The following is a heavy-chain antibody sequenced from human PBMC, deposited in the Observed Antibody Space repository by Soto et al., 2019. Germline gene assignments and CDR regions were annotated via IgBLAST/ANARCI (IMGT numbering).Heavy chain of an antibody. J-gene: IGHJ5*02. CDR3: AKDLSPALRYFDWFFDP. Sequence: PGGSLRLSCAASGFTVSSNYMSWVRQAPGKGLEWVSVIYSGGSTYYADSVKGRFTISRDNSKNTLYLQMNSLRAEDTAVYYCAKDLSPALRYFDWFFDPWGQGTLVTVSS. CDR2: IYSGGST. V-gene: IGHV3-53*01. D-gene: IGHD3-9*01. CDR1: GFTVSSNY.